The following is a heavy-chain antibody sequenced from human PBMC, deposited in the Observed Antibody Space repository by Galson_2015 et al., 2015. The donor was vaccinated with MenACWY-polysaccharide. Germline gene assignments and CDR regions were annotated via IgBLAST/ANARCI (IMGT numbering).Heavy chain of an antibody. Sequence: SLRLSCAASGFTFSNYGMHWVRQAPGKGLEWVAFIHYDGSNKYYADSVKGRFTISRDNSKNTLNLQMDSLRAEDSAVYYCAKDPRIVGARPYGMDVWGQGTTVTVSS. J-gene: IGHJ6*02. CDR2: IHYDGSNK. D-gene: IGHD1-26*01. CDR1: GFTFSNYG. CDR3: AKDPRIVGARPYGMDV. V-gene: IGHV3-30*02.